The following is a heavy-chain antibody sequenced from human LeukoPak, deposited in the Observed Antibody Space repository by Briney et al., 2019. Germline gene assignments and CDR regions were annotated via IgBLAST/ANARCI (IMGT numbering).Heavy chain of an antibody. Sequence: PSETLSLTCTVSGGSISSYYWSWIRQPAGKGLEWIGRIYTSRSTNYNPSLKSRVTMSVDTSKNQFSLKLSSVTAADTAVYYCARSSGYSRVRWFDPWGQGTLVTVSS. J-gene: IGHJ5*02. CDR1: GGSISSYY. CDR2: IYTSRST. D-gene: IGHD6-13*01. CDR3: ARSSGYSRVRWFDP. V-gene: IGHV4-4*07.